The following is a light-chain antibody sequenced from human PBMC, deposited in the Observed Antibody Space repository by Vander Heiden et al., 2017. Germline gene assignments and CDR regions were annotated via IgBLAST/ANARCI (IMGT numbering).Light chain of an antibody. V-gene: IGKV1-6*01. CDR2: AAS. J-gene: IGKJ1*01. CDR3: LQDYNYPWT. Sequence: AIQMTPSPSSLSASVGDRVTITCRASQGIRNDLGGYQQKPGKAPKLLIYAASSLQSGVPSRFSGSGSGTDFTLTISSLQPEDFATYYRLQDYNYPWTFGQGTKVEIK. CDR1: QGIRND.